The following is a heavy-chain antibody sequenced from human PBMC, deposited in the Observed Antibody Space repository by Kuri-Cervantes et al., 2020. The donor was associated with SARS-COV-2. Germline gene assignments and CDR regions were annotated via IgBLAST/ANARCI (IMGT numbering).Heavy chain of an antibody. CDR1: GFTFSSYA. CDR3: ARAYGDYVFREALDS. J-gene: IGHJ4*02. V-gene: IGHV3-21*06. Sequence: GGSLRLSCAASGFTFSSYAMSWVRQAPGKGLEWVSGISWNSNNIDYVDSVKGRFIISRDNAKNSLYLQMNSLRVEDTALYYCARAYGDYVFREALDSWGQGTLVTVSS. CDR2: ISWNSNNI. D-gene: IGHD4-17*01.